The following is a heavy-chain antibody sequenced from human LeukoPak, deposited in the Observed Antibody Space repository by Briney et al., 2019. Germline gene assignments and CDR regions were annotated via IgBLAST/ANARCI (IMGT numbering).Heavy chain of an antibody. CDR1: GFTFSTYS. V-gene: IGHV3-21*01. D-gene: IGHD1-26*01. CDR2: ITSSSTYI. CDR3: ARDTEWELMGSYYFDY. Sequence: GGSLRLSCAASGFTFSTYSMNWVRQAPGKALEWVSSITSSSTYIYYADSVKGRFPISRDNAKNSLYLQMNSLRAEDTAVYYCARDTEWELMGSYYFDYWGQGTLVTVSS. J-gene: IGHJ4*02.